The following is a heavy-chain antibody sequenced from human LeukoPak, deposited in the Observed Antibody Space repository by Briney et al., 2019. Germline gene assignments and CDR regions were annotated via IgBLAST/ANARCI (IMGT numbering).Heavy chain of an antibody. CDR3: ARDSTRLEGPSDY. CDR1: GFTFSNFW. CDR2: INQDGSGI. J-gene: IGHJ4*02. D-gene: IGHD3-3*01. Sequence: GGSLRLSCTASGFTFSNFWMNWVRQAPGKGLEWVANINQDGSGIYYVDSVKGRFTLSRENAKNSLYLQMNSLRAEDTAVYYCARDSTRLEGPSDYWGQGTLVTVSS. V-gene: IGHV3-7*01.